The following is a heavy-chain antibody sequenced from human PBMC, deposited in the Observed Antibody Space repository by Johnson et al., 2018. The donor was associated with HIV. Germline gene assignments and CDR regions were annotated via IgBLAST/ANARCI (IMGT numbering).Heavy chain of an antibody. J-gene: IGHJ3*02. CDR1: GFTFSS. D-gene: IGHD6-13*01. V-gene: IGHV3-33*06. CDR3: AKGIAAAGTGAFDI. Sequence: QVQLVESGGGVVQPGGSLRLSCAASGFTFSSMHWDRQAPGKGLEWVAVIWYDGSNKYYADSVKGRFTISRDNSKNTLYLQMISLRAEDTAVYYCAKGIAAAGTGAFDIWGQGTMVTVSS. CDR2: IWYDGSNK.